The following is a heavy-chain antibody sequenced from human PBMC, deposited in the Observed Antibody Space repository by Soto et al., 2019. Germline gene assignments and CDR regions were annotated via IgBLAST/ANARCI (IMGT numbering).Heavy chain of an antibody. CDR3: SRRAPEGFDP. CDR1: GGPIATSSYF. V-gene: IGHV4-39*02. Sequence: SETLSLTCTVSGGPIATSSYFWAWIRRPPGKGLEWIGGIDYRGTIYNNPSLKSRVTISVDTSKNHFSLKLDSVTAADTALYYCSRRAPEGFDPWGQGTLVTVSS. CDR2: IDYRGTI. J-gene: IGHJ5*02.